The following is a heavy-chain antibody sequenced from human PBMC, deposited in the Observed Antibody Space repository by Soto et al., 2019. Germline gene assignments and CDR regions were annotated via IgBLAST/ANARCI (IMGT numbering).Heavy chain of an antibody. D-gene: IGHD3-3*01. CDR2: IYSSGIT. CDR3: ARGQRFSDWFDS. Sequence: QVQLQESGPGLVKPWETLSLTCTVFGGSGNGYYWTWIRQPAGKGLECNGRIYSSGITQYNPTVNSRVTISIDASRNQFALHLTSVTAADTAVYYCARGQRFSDWFDSWGQGTLVTVSS. V-gene: IGHV4-4*07. CDR1: GGSGNGYY. J-gene: IGHJ5*01.